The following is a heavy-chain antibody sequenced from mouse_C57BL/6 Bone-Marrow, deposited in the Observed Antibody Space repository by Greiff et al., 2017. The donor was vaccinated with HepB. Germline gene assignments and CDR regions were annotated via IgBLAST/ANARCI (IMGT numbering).Heavy chain of an antibody. D-gene: IGHD1-1*01. CDR2: ISSGSSTI. V-gene: IGHV5-17*01. CDR1: GFTFSDYG. Sequence: EVQLVESGGGLVKPGGSLKLSCAASGFTFSDYGMHWVRQAPEKGLEWVAYISSGSSTIYYADTVKGRFTISRDNAKNTLFLQMNSLRSEDTAMYYCAKYYGSSYSAYWREGTLVSDSA. CDR3: AKYYGSSYSAY. J-gene: IGHJ3*01.